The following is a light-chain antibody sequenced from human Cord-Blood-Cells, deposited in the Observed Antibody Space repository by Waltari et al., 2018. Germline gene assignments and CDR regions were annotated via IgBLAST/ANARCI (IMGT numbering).Light chain of an antibody. CDR3: QQYYSTPWT. Sequence: DIVMTQSPDSLAVSLGERANFNCKSRQSVLYSANNKNYLAWYQQKPGQPPKLLIYWASTRESGVPDRFSGSGSGTDFTLTISSLQAEDVAVYYCQQYYSTPWTFGQGTKVEIK. V-gene: IGKV4-1*01. J-gene: IGKJ1*01. CDR2: WAS. CDR1: QSVLYSANNKNY.